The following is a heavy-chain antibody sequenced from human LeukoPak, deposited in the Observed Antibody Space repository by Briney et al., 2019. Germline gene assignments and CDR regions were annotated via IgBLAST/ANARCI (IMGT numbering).Heavy chain of an antibody. V-gene: IGHV3-21*01. CDR2: ISSSSSYI. CDR1: GFTFSSYS. Sequence: GGSLRLSCAASGFTFSSYSMNWVRQAPGKGLEWVSSISSSSSYIYYADSVKGRFTISRDNAKNSLYLQMNSLRAEDTAVYYCARALFGYYDGSGSPNYWGQGTLVTVSS. CDR3: ARALFGYYDGSGSPNY. J-gene: IGHJ4*02. D-gene: IGHD3-22*01.